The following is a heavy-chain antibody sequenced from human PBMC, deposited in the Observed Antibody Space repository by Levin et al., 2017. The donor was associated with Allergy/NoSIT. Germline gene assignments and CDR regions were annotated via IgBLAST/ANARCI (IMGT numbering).Heavy chain of an antibody. D-gene: IGHD3-22*01. CDR2: MNPNSGNT. V-gene: IGHV1-8*01. Sequence: ASVKVSCKASGYTFTSYDINWVRQATGQGLEWMGWMNPNSGNTGYAQKFQGRVTMTRNTSISTAYMELSSLRSEDTAVYYCARGLYYYDSSGNPTIWFDPWGQGTLVTVSS. J-gene: IGHJ5*02. CDR3: ARGLYYYDSSGNPTIWFDP. CDR1: GYTFTSYD.